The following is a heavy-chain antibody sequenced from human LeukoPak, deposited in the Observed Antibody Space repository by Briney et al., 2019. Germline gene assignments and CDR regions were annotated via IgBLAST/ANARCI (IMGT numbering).Heavy chain of an antibody. CDR2: ISYDGSNK. Sequence: GSLRLSCAASGFTFSSYAMHWVRQAPGKGLEWVAVISYDGSNKYYADSVKGRFTISRDNSKNTLYLQMNSLRAEDTAVYYCARELYSGSSNPSYYFDYWGQGTLVTVSS. J-gene: IGHJ4*02. V-gene: IGHV3-30-3*01. D-gene: IGHD1-26*01. CDR3: ARELYSGSSNPSYYFDY. CDR1: GFTFSSYA.